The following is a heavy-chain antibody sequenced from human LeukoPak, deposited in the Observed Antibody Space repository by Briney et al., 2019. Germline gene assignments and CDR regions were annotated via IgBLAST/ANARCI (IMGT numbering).Heavy chain of an antibody. J-gene: IGHJ4*02. V-gene: IGHV3-15*01. D-gene: IGHD3-9*01. Sequence: SGGSLRLSCAASGFTLSSYGMHWVRQAPGKGLEWVGRIKSKTDGGTSDYAAPVKGRFTISRDDSKNTLYLQMNSLKTEDTAVYYCTTDYDVLPLQDWGQGTLVTVSS. CDR2: IKSKTDGGTS. CDR1: GFTLSSYG. CDR3: TTDYDVLPLQD.